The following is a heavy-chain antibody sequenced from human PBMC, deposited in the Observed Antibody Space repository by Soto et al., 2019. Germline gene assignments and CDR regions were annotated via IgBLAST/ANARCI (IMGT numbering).Heavy chain of an antibody. CDR2: ISWDGGST. J-gene: IGHJ6*02. D-gene: IGHD3-3*01. CDR3: AKDIGDTIFGVVNYADYYYGMDV. CDR1: GFTFDDYT. Sequence: LRLSCAASGFTFDDYTMHWVRQAPGKGLEWVSLISWDGGSTYYADSVKGRFTISRDNSKNSLYLQMNSLRTEDTALYYCAKDIGDTIFGVVNYADYYYGMDVWGQGTTVTVSS. V-gene: IGHV3-43*01.